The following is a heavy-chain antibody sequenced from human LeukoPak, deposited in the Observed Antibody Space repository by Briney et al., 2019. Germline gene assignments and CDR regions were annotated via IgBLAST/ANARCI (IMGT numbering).Heavy chain of an antibody. D-gene: IGHD5-12*01. CDR2: IYDSGCT. CDR1: DGSISSGSYY. CDR3: ARGRGWLPPG. J-gene: IGHJ4*02. V-gene: IGHV4-61*01. Sequence: SETLSLTCSVSDGSISSGSYYLNWIRQPPGKGLECIGQIYDSGCTNYNPSLKSRVTISVDTSKNQLSLKLRSVTAADTAVYYCARGRGWLPPGWGQGTLVTVSS.